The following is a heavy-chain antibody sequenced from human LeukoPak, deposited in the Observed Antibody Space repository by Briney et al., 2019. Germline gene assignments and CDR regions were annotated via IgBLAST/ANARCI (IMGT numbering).Heavy chain of an antibody. J-gene: IGHJ1*01. D-gene: IGHD3-22*01. V-gene: IGHV3-43D*04. Sequence: PGGSLSLFCAASGFNFEDFAMHWVREAPGEGLEGVFLISWDGGSTYYADSVKGRFTISRDNSKNSLYLQMNSLRAEDTALYYCAKGGDYDSSGYYHFQHWGQGTLVTVSS. CDR3: AKGGDYDSSGYYHFQH. CDR1: GFNFEDFA. CDR2: ISWDGGST.